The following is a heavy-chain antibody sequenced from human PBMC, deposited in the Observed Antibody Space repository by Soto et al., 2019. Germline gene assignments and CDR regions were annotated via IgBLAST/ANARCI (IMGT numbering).Heavy chain of an antibody. CDR3: AKRAYSGSYYSAFDI. J-gene: IGHJ3*02. CDR1: GFTFSSYA. V-gene: IGHV3-23*01. Sequence: PGGSLRLSCAASGFTFSSYAMNWVRQAPGKGLEWVSGISGSGGLTYGADSVKGRFTISRDNSKNTLYLQMSSLRAEDTAVYYCAKRAYSGSYYSAFDIWGQGTMVTVSS. CDR2: ISGSGGLT. D-gene: IGHD1-26*01.